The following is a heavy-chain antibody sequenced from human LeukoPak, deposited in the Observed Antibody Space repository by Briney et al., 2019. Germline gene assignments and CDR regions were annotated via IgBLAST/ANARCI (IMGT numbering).Heavy chain of an antibody. CDR1: GGSFSGYY. D-gene: IGHD5-18*01. V-gene: IGHV4-34*01. CDR3: ARVGYSYGRTKNWFDP. J-gene: IGHJ5*02. CDR2: IKHSGST. Sequence: SETLSLTCAVYGGSFSGYYWSWIRQPPGKGLEWIGEIKHSGSTNYNPSLKSRVTISVDTSKNQFSLKLSSVTAADTAVYYCARVGYSYGRTKNWFDPWGQGTLVTVSS.